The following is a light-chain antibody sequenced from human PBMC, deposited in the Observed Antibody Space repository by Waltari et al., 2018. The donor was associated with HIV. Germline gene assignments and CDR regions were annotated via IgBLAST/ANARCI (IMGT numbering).Light chain of an antibody. J-gene: IGLJ2*01. CDR3: SSYAGSNIL. Sequence: QSALTQPPSASGSPGQSVTISCTGTSSDVGGYNYVSWYQQHPGKAPKLMIYEVSKRPPGVPYRFSGSKSGNTASLTVSGLQAEDEADYYCSSYAGSNILFGGGTKLTVL. CDR2: EVS. CDR1: SSDVGGYNY. V-gene: IGLV2-8*01.